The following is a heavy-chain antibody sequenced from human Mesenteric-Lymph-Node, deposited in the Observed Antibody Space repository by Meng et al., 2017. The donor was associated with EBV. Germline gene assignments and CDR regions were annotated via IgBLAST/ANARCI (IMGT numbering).Heavy chain of an antibody. CDR1: GDSVSTNSAA. CDR3: ARSGSSGWIDY. D-gene: IGHD6-19*01. J-gene: IGHJ4*02. CDR2: TYYRSKWYN. V-gene: IGHV6-1*01. Sequence: QVQLPQSGPEPVKPPQTLSLTCAISGDSVSTNSAAGNWIRQSPSRGLEWLGRTYYRSKWYNGYAVSVKSRITINPDTSKNQFSLQLNSVTPEDTAMYYCARSGSSGWIDYWGQGTLVTVSS.